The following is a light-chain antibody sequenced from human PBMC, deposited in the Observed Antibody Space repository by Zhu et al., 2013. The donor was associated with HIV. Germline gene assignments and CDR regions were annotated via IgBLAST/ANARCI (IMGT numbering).Light chain of an antibody. CDR2: GAT. V-gene: IGKV3-20*01. CDR1: QSVSSRH. Sequence: DIVLTQSPGTLSLSPGEGATLSCRASQSVSSRHLAWYQQTPGQAPRLLIYGATNRATDIPDRFSGSGSGTDFTLTITRLEPEDFAVYFCQQYGNSPWTFGQGTKVEI. CDR3: QQYGNSPWT. J-gene: IGKJ1*01.